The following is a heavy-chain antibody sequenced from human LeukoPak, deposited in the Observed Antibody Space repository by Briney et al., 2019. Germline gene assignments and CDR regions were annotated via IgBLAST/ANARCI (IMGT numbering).Heavy chain of an antibody. D-gene: IGHD1-26*01. J-gene: IGHJ4*02. CDR2: ISSSSSYI. V-gene: IGHV3-21*01. CDR3: AKEWELLSHLPGY. CDR1: GFTFSSYS. Sequence: KTGGSLRLSCAASGFTFSSYSMNWVRQAPGKGLEWVSSISSSSSYIYYADSVKGRFTISRDNAKNSLYLQMNSLRAEDTAVYYCAKEWELLSHLPGYWGQGTLVTVSS.